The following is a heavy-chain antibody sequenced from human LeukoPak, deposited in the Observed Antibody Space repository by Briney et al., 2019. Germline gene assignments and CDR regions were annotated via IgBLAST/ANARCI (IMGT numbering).Heavy chain of an antibody. CDR3: GRDALVGYFSYYYMDV. D-gene: IGHD2-15*01. J-gene: IGHJ6*03. Sequence: KPSETLSLTCTVSGGSISSHYWTWIRQSPVKGLEWIGDISNSGSTSYNPSLKSRVTISIDTSKNQFSLKLSSVTAADTAVYYCGRDALVGYFSYYYMDVWDKGTTVTVSS. V-gene: IGHV4-59*11. CDR2: ISNSGST. CDR1: GGSISSHY.